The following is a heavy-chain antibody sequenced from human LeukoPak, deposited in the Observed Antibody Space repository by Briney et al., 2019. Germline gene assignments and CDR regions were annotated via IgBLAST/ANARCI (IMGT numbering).Heavy chain of an antibody. D-gene: IGHD1-14*01. CDR1: GVSFSGYY. J-gene: IGHJ5*02. CDR3: ARDRQNRGFDP. Sequence: SETLSLTCAVYGVSFSGYYWSWIRRPPGKGLEWVGEINHSGSTNYNPSLKSRVTISVDTSKNQFSLKLSSVTAADTAVYYCARDRQNRGFDPWGQGTLVTVSS. V-gene: IGHV4-34*01. CDR2: INHSGST.